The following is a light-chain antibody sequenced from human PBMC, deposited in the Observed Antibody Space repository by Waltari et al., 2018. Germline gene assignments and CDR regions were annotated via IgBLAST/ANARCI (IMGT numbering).Light chain of an antibody. V-gene: IGKV3-20*01. J-gene: IGKJ1*01. CDR3: QHHVRLPAT. Sequence: EIVLTQSPGTLSLSPGERATLSCRASQSVSRYSAWYQQKAGQPPRILIYAASTRSTGIPDRFSVSGSGTDFSLTISRLEPEDFAVYFCQHHVRLPATFGQGTKVEIK. CDR1: QSVSRY. CDR2: AAS.